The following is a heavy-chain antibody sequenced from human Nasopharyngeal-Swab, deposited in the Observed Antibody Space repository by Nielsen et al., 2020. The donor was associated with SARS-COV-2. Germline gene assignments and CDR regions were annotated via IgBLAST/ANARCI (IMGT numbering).Heavy chain of an antibody. CDR2: MNPNSGNT. CDR3: ARGGYGDYLGYYYYMDV. D-gene: IGHD4-17*01. Sequence: ASVKVSCKASGYTFTSYDINWVRQATGQGLEWMGWMNPNSGNTGYAQKFQGRVTKTRNTSISTAYMELSSLRSEDTAVYYCARGGYGDYLGYYYYMDVWGKGTTVTVSS. V-gene: IGHV1-8*01. CDR1: GYTFTSYD. J-gene: IGHJ6*03.